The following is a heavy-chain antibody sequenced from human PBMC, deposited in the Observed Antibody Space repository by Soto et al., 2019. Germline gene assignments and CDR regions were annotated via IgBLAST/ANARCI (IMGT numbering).Heavy chain of an antibody. CDR2: ISGYNGNT. J-gene: IGHJ5*01. V-gene: IGHV1-18*04. D-gene: IGHD2-2*01. Sequence: ASVKVSCKASGYTYTSYGISWVRQAPGEGLEWRGWISGYNGNTEYARKVQARVTMTTDTSTTTAYMELRSLRSDDTAVYYCARGPRYCSTTSCFSEVYWFDSWGQGTLVTVSS. CDR3: ARGPRYCSTTSCFSEVYWFDS. CDR1: GYTYTSYG.